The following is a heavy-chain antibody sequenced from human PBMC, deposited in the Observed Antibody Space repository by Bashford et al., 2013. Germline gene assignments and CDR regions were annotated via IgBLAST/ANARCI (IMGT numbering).Heavy chain of an antibody. J-gene: IGHJ3*02. V-gene: IGHV4-39*01. CDR2: IYYSGST. CDR1: GGSISSSSYY. Sequence: SETLSLTCTVSGGSISSSSYYWGWIRQPPGKGLEWIGSIYYSGSTSYNPSLKSRVTMSVDTSKNQFSLKLSSVTAADTAVYYSATTSGYSVSWYGTDDAFDIWGQGTMVTVSS. CDR3: ATTSGYSVSWYGTDDAFDI. D-gene: IGHD6-13*01.